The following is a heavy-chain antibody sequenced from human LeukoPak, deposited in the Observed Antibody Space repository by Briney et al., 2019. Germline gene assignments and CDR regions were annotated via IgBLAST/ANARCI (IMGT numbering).Heavy chain of an antibody. V-gene: IGHV3-33*01. Sequence: PGRSLRLSCAASGFTFSSYGMHWVRQAPGKGLEWVAVIWYEGSNKYYADSVKGRFTISRDNSKNTLYLQMNSLRAEDTAVYYCARGPLDYGDSYYDYWGQGTLVTVSS. CDR1: GFTFSSYG. CDR3: ARGPLDYGDSYYDY. D-gene: IGHD4-17*01. CDR2: IWYEGSNK. J-gene: IGHJ4*02.